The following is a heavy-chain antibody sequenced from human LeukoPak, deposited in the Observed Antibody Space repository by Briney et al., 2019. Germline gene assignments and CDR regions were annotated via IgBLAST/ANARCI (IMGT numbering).Heavy chain of an antibody. CDR3: VKGGIAVAGADDWYFDL. CDR1: GFTFSSYA. J-gene: IGHJ2*01. D-gene: IGHD6-19*01. CDR2: ISSNGGST. Sequence: GGSLRLSCSASGFTFSSYAMHWVRQAPGKGLEYVSAISSNGGSTYYADSVKGRSTISRDNSKNTLYLQMSSLRAEDTAVYYCVKGGIAVAGADDWYFDLWGRGTLVTVSS. V-gene: IGHV3-64D*09.